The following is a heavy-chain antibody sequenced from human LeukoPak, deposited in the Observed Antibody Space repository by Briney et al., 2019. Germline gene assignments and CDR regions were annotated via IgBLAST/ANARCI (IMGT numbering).Heavy chain of an antibody. J-gene: IGHJ4*02. Sequence: ASVKVSCKASGYTFTSYYMHWVRQAPGQGLEWMGIINPSGGSTSYAQKFQGRVTMTRDMSTSTVYMELSSLRSEDTAVYYCARWSYRDGYNDEDAGKYYFDYWGQGTLVTVSS. V-gene: IGHV1-46*01. CDR2: INPSGGST. CDR3: ARWSYRDGYNDEDAGKYYFDY. CDR1: GYTFTSYY. D-gene: IGHD5-24*01.